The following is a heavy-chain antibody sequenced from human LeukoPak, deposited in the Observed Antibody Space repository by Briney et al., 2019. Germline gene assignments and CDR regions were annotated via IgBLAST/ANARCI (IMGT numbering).Heavy chain of an antibody. CDR3: ARETYYYDSSGYRPPNGDAFDI. V-gene: IGHV1-46*01. Sequence: GASVKVSCKASGYTFTSYYMHWVRQAPGQGLEWMGIINPSGGSTSYAQKFQGRVTMTRDTPTSTVYMELSSLRSEDTAVYYCARETYYYDSSGYRPPNGDAFDIWGQGTMVTVSS. CDR1: GYTFTSYY. D-gene: IGHD3-22*01. CDR2: INPSGGST. J-gene: IGHJ3*02.